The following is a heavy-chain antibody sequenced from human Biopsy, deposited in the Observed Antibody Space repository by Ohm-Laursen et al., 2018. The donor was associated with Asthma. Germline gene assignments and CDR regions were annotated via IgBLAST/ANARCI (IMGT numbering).Heavy chain of an antibody. CDR3: ARDIAFGGVHDF. CDR2: ISSSGSSI. CDR1: RFTFSDYS. V-gene: IGHV3-11*01. D-gene: IGHD3-16*01. J-gene: IGHJ4*02. Sequence: SLRLSCAASRFTFSDYSMTWIRQAPGKGLEWISYISSSGSSILYADSVKGRFTISRDNAKNSLHLQMNSLRAEDTAIYYCARDIAFGGVHDFWGQGTLVAVSS.